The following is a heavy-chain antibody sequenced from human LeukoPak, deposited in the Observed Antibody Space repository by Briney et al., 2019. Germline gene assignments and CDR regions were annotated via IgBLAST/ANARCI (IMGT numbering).Heavy chain of an antibody. CDR1: GYTLTGYY. D-gene: IGHD6-13*01. J-gene: IGHJ4*02. CDR2: INPSGGSP. Sequence: ASVKVSCKASGYTLTGYYMHWVRQAPGQGLEWVGLINPSGGSPSYAQKFQGRVTMTRDTSTSTVYMELSSLRSEDTAVYYCARDNKERQLGGYWGQGTLVTVSS. CDR3: ARDNKERQLGGY. V-gene: IGHV1-46*01.